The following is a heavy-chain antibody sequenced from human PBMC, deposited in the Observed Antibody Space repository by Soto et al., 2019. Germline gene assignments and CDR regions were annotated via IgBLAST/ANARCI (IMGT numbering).Heavy chain of an antibody. D-gene: IGHD3-22*01. CDR3: ARLGYDSSGYPYYYGMDV. CDR2: IYPGDSDT. V-gene: IGHV5-51*01. CDR1: GYSFTSYW. J-gene: IGHJ6*02. Sequence: GESLKISCKGSGYSFTSYWIGWVRQMPGKGLEWMGIIYPGDSDTRYSPSFQGQVTISADKSISTAYLQWSSLKASDTAMYYCARLGYDSSGYPYYYGMDVWGQGTTVTVS.